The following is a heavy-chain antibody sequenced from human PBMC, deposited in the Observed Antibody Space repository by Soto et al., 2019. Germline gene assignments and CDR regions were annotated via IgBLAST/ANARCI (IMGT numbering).Heavy chain of an antibody. D-gene: IGHD3-3*01. CDR3: ARTASYYDFWSGYPQDFDY. J-gene: IGHJ4*02. Sequence: QVQLVQSGAEVKKPGSSVKVSCKASGGTFSSYAISWVRQAPGQGLEWMGGIIPIFGTANYAQKFQGRVTITADESTSTAYMELSSLRSEDTAVYYCARTASYYDFWSGYPQDFDYWGQGILVTVSS. CDR2: IIPIFGTA. CDR1: GGTFSSYA. V-gene: IGHV1-69*01.